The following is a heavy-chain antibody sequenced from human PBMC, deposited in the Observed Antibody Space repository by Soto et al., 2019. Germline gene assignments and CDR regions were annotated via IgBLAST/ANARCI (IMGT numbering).Heavy chain of an antibody. CDR2: IYPGDSDT. J-gene: IGHJ4*02. V-gene: IGHV5-51*01. Sequence: RKISCKTARNTFTSYWIAWVRQMPGKGLEWMGMIYPGDSDTRYSPSFQGQVTISADGSISTAYLQWRSLKASDNAIYFCAQSTTAAHFWGQGTLVTVSS. CDR3: AQSTTAAHF. CDR1: RNTFTSYW. D-gene: IGHD1-1*01.